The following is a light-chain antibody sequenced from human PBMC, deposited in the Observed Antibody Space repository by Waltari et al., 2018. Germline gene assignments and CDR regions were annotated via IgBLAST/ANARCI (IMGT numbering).Light chain of an antibody. CDR2: QVS. Sequence: QSALTQPASVSGSPGPSITISCTVTSSDVGNYNLFPRYQQHPGKAPKPLIYQVSQRPSGVSNRFSGSKSGNTASLTISGLQPEDETDYYCCSYAGHSTYVFGTGTKVTVL. CDR1: SSDVGNYNL. J-gene: IGLJ1*01. V-gene: IGLV2-23*02. CDR3: CSYAGHSTYV.